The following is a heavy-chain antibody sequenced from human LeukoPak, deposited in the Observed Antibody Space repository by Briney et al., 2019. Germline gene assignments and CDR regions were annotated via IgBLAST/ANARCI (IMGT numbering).Heavy chain of an antibody. CDR3: ARDHAFDI. CDR2: IYHSGST. Sequence: SETLSLTCTVSGGSISSAGYYWSWIRQPPGKGLEWIGYIYHSGSTYYNPSLKSRVTISVDRSKNQFSLKLSSVTAADTAVYYCARDHAFDIWGQGTMVTVSS. CDR1: GGSISSAGYY. J-gene: IGHJ3*02. V-gene: IGHV4-30-2*01.